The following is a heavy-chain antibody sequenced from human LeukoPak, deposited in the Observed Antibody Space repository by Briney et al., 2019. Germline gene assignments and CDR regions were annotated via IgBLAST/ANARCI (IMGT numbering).Heavy chain of an antibody. Sequence: GGSLRLSCAASGFTFSSYGMSWVRQAPGKGLEWVSYISSSGSTIYYADSVKGRFTISRDNAKNSLYLQMNSLRAEDTAVYYCARVPPLMVRGNSWFDPWGQGTLVTVSS. CDR2: ISSSGSTI. D-gene: IGHD3-10*01. CDR1: GFTFSSYG. J-gene: IGHJ5*02. V-gene: IGHV3-48*04. CDR3: ARVPPLMVRGNSWFDP.